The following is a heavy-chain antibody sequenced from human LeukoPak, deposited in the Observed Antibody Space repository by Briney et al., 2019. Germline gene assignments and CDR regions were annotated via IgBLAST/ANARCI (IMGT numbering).Heavy chain of an antibody. Sequence: GRSLRLSCAVSGFTFSSFGMQWVRQAPGKGLEWVALISYDGSNKHYADSVKGRFTISRDNSKNTLYLQMNGLRPKDTAVYYCASSGQWLVEDYWGQGTLVTVSS. J-gene: IGHJ4*02. D-gene: IGHD6-19*01. CDR2: ISYDGSNK. CDR1: GFTFSSFG. CDR3: ASSGQWLVEDY. V-gene: IGHV3-30*03.